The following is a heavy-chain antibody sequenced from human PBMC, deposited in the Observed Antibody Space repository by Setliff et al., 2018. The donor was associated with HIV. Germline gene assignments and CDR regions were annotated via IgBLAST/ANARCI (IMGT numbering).Heavy chain of an antibody. J-gene: IGHJ4*02. V-gene: IGHV4-39*07. CDR1: GGSITTTNYY. CDR2: IYYRGSA. CDR3: ARARGPPLPVLDF. Sequence: PSETLSLTCTVSGGSITTTNYYWGWVRQSPVKGLEWIGVIYYRGSAYYNLSLQSRVTLSVDTSKNSFSLHLTSVTAADTAVYFCARARGPPLPVLDFWGQGTPVTVSS. D-gene: IGHD3-10*01.